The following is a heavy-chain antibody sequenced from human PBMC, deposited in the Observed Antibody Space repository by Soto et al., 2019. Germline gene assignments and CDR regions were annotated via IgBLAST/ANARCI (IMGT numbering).Heavy chain of an antibody. CDR3: ARGGSTIFGVVIPLPRDV. CDR2: MNPNSGNT. CDR1: GYTFTSYD. J-gene: IGHJ6*02. D-gene: IGHD3-3*01. Sequence: RASVKVSCKASGYTFTSYDINWVRQATGQGLEWMGWMNPNSGNTGYAQKFQGRVTMTRNTSISTAYMELSSLRSEDTAVYYCARGGSTIFGVVIPLPRDVWGQGTTVTVSS. V-gene: IGHV1-8*01.